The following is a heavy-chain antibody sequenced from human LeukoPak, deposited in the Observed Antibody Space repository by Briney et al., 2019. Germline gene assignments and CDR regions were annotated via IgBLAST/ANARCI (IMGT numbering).Heavy chain of an antibody. V-gene: IGHV3-21*01. Sequence: GGSLRLSCAASGFTFSSYSMNWVRQAPGKGLEWVSSISSSSSYIYYADSVKGRFTISRDNAENSLYLQMNSLRAEDTAVYYCAREVVRGVPDYWGQGTLVTVSS. CDR2: ISSSSSYI. CDR3: AREVVRGVPDY. J-gene: IGHJ4*02. CDR1: GFTFSSYS. D-gene: IGHD3-10*01.